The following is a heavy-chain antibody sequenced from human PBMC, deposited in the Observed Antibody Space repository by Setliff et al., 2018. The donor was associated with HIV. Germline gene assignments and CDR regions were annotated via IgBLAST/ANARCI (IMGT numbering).Heavy chain of an antibody. V-gene: IGHV3-30*02. D-gene: IGHD3-16*01. CDR2: IRYDGSNK. Sequence: PGGSLRLSCAASGFTFSTYGMHWVRQAPGKGLEWVAFIRYDGSNKYYADSVKGRFTISRDNSKNMLYLQMNSLRAEDTAVYYCAKVGPQFTPHWGQGTLVTVSS. CDR1: GFTFSTYG. J-gene: IGHJ4*02. CDR3: AKVGPQFTPH.